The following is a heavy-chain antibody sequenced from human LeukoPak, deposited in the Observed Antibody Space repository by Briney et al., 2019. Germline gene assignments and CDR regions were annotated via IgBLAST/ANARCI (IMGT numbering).Heavy chain of an antibody. Sequence: GASVKVSCKASGGTFSSYAISWVRQAPGQGLEWMGGIIPIFGTANYAQKFQGRVTITADESTSTAYMELSRLRSEDTAVYYCARATTPPLVGGPYYDFWSGYYSNWFDPWGQGTLVTVSS. CDR2: IIPIFGTA. D-gene: IGHD3-3*01. CDR1: GGTFSSYA. V-gene: IGHV1-69*13. J-gene: IGHJ5*02. CDR3: ARATTPPLVGGPYYDFWSGYYSNWFDP.